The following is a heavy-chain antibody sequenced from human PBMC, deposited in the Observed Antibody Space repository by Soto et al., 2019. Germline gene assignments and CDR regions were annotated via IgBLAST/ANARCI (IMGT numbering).Heavy chain of an antibody. D-gene: IGHD6-6*01. V-gene: IGHV4-59*01. CDR2: IYYSGST. Sequence: SETLSLTCTVSGGSISSYYWSWIRQPPGKGLEWIGYIYYSGSTNYNPSLKSRVTISVDTSKNQFSLKLSSVTAADTAVYYCARVSSSSKSYYYYCGMDVWGQGTTVTVSS. CDR1: GGSISSYY. CDR3: ARVSSSSKSYYYYCGMDV. J-gene: IGHJ6*02.